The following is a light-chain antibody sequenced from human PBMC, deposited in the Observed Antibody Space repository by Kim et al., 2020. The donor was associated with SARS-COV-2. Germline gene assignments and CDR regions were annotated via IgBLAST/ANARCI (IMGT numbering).Light chain of an antibody. Sequence: ETVLTQSPGTLSSSPGEGVTLSCRASLSVSSSYLAWYQQKPGQAPRILIYGASNRAAGTPDRFSGSGSGTDFSLTISRLDPEDFVVYYCQQYGSSPITFGQGTRLEIK. CDR2: GAS. V-gene: IGKV3-20*01. J-gene: IGKJ5*01. CDR1: LSVSSSY. CDR3: QQYGSSPIT.